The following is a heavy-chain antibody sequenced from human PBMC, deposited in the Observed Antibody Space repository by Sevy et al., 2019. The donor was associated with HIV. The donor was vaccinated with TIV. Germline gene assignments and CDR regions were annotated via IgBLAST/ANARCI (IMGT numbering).Heavy chain of an antibody. CDR2: TYYNGNT. V-gene: IGHV4-31*03. CDR1: GVCLSNGAYY. J-gene: IGHJ6*03. CDR3: SRASLSFFYLDV. Sequence: SETLSLTCSVSGVCLSNGAYYWSWIRQHPEKGLEWIGYTYYNGNTYYNPSLKSRATISADTSKNQFSLRLSSVTAADTAVYYCSRASLSFFYLDVWGKGTTVTVSS.